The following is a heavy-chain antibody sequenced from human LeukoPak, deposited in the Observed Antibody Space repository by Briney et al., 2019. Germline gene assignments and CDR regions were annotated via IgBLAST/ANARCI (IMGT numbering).Heavy chain of an antibody. D-gene: IGHD2-8*01. CDR3: ARLHPNGPDEY. J-gene: IGHJ4*02. Sequence: PSETLSLTCAVSGASIRSSAGYRWGWIRQPPGKGLERIGQISYDGRREYNPSLRSRVTISLDTSKNQYSLKMTSVTAADAAVFYCARLHPNGPDEYWGRGTLVTVSS. CDR2: ISYDGRR. CDR1: GASIRSSAGYR. V-gene: IGHV4-39*07.